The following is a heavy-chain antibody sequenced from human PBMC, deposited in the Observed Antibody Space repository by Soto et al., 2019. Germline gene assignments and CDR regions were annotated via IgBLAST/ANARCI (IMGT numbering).Heavy chain of an antibody. CDR3: ARVWTTVTNWFDP. CDR2: IYHSGST. J-gene: IGHJ5*02. V-gene: IGHV4-4*02. CDR1: GGSISSSNW. Sequence: SETLSLTCAVSGGSISSSNWWSWVRQPPGKGLEWIGEIYHSGSTYYNPSLKSRVTISVDKSKNQFSLKLSSVTAADTAVYYCARVWTTVTNWFDPWGQGTLDTVSS. D-gene: IGHD4-17*01.